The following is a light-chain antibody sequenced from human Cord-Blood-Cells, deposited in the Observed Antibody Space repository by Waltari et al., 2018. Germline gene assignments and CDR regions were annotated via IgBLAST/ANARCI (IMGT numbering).Light chain of an antibody. CDR1: NIGSKS. CDR2: DES. Sequence: SYVLTQPPSVSVAPGKTARITCGGNNIGSKSVHWYQQKPGQAPGLVVYDESDRPSGIPERFSGSNSGNTATLTISRVEAGDEADYYCQVWDSSSDHYVFGTGTKVTVL. V-gene: IGLV3-21*03. J-gene: IGLJ1*01. CDR3: QVWDSSSDHYV.